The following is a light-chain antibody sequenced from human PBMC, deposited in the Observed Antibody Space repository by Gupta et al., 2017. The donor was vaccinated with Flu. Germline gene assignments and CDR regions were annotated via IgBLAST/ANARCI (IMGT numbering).Light chain of an antibody. Sequence: DIVMTQSPDSLAVPLGERATINCHSSQSILYRSNNLNYLAWYQQKPGQPPRLLVYWASTRESGVPDRFSDSGSGTDFTLTISSLQAEDVAVYYCQQYYSYVSFGQGTKVEIK. CDR3: QQYYSYVS. V-gene: IGKV4-1*01. CDR2: WAS. J-gene: IGKJ2*01. CDR1: QSILYRSNNLNY.